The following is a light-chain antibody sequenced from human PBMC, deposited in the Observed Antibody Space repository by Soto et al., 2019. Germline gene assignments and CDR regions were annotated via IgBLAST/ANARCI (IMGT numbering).Light chain of an antibody. CDR3: QHYNSYSEA. CDR1: QNLTSW. CDR2: KAS. Sequence: DVQMTHSPSTLSGSVGDRVTITCRASQNLTSWLAWYQQKPGKAPKCLIYKASTLQSGVPSRFSGSGSGTKFTLTISSLQPDDFATYYCQHYNSYSEAFGQGTKVDIK. J-gene: IGKJ1*01. V-gene: IGKV1-5*03.